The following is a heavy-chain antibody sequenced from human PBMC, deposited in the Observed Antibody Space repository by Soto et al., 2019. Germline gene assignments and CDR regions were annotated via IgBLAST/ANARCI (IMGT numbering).Heavy chain of an antibody. CDR3: ARDSYGDLTAFDI. CDR1: GGSISSGGYY. Sequence: KPSETLSLTCTVSGGSISSGGYYWSWIRQHPGKGLEWIGYIYYSGSTYYNPSLKSRVTISVDTSKNQFSLKLSSVTAADTAVYYCARDSYGDLTAFDIWGQGTMVTVSS. V-gene: IGHV4-31*03. J-gene: IGHJ3*02. D-gene: IGHD5-18*01. CDR2: IYYSGST.